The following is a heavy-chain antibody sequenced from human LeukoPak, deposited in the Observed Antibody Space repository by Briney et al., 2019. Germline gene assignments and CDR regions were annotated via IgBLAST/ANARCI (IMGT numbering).Heavy chain of an antibody. CDR3: ARDIEAAGLFLDY. CDR1: GFTFSSYW. CDR2: IKYDGSEK. V-gene: IGHV3-7*01. J-gene: IGHJ4*02. D-gene: IGHD6-13*01. Sequence: GGSLRLSCAASGFTFSSYWMTWVRQAPGKGLEWVANIKYDGSEKDYMDSVKGRFTISRDNAKNSLYLQMNSLRAEDTAVYYCARDIEAAGLFLDYWGQGTLLTVSS.